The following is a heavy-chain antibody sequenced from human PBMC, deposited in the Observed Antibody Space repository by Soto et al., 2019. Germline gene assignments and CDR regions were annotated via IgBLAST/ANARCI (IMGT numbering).Heavy chain of an antibody. CDR2: ISGSGGST. CDR1: GFTFSSYA. V-gene: IGHV3-23*01. Sequence: GGSLRLSCAASGFTFSSYAMSWVRQAPGKGLEWVSAISGSGGSTYYADSVKGRFTISRDNSKNTLYLQMNSLRAEDTAVYYFAKDQYLPPLYDILTGDAFDIWGQGTMVTVSS. J-gene: IGHJ3*02. D-gene: IGHD3-9*01. CDR3: AKDQYLPPLYDILTGDAFDI.